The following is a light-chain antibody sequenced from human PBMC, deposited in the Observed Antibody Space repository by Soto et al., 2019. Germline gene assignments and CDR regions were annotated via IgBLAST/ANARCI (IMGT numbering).Light chain of an antibody. J-gene: IGKJ1*01. Sequence: EIVMSQSPAPLSMSPGARATLSCRASQSVSSDLAWYQQKPGQAPRLLIYGASTRATGIPARFSGSGSGTEFTLTISSLQTEDFAVYYCQQYNDWPRTFGQGTKVEIK. V-gene: IGKV3-15*01. CDR2: GAS. CDR3: QQYNDWPRT. CDR1: QSVSSD.